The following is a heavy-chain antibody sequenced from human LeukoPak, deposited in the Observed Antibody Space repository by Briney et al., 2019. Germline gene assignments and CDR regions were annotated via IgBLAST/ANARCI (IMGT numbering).Heavy chain of an antibody. CDR1: GYTFTAHC. J-gene: IGHJ4*02. V-gene: IGHV1-2*02. Sequence: ASVKVSCKASGYTFTAHCIHWVRQAPGQGLEWMGWVHPISGDTNYAQRFQGRVTMTRDTSITTAYMDLSRLASDDTAVYYCATVRTSGNFPYYLDYWGQGTMVTVSS. D-gene: IGHD1-1*01. CDR2: VHPISGDT. CDR3: ATVRTSGNFPYYLDY.